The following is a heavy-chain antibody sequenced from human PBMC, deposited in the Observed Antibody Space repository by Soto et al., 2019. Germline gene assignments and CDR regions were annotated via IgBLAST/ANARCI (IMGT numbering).Heavy chain of an antibody. Sequence: SETLSLTCAVYGGSFSGHSWTWLRQSPGKGLEWIGDINHSGRVNYSPSSTRRVTISLDTSKNQFSLTLIAHTAADKAVDYYWSRTYDTNGYYRFDPWGQGTLVTVSS. J-gene: IGHJ5*02. CDR2: INHSGRV. CDR1: GGSFSGHS. D-gene: IGHD3-22*01. CDR3: WSRTYDTNGYYRFDP. V-gene: IGHV4-34*01.